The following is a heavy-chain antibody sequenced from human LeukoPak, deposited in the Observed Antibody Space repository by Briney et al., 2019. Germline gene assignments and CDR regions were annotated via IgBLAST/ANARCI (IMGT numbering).Heavy chain of an antibody. CDR3: ARDRALYDSSGYYSA. D-gene: IGHD3-22*01. J-gene: IGHJ5*02. Sequence: ASVKVSCKASGYTFTSYGISWVRQAPGQGLKWMGWISAYNGNTNYAQKLQGRVTMTTDTSTSTAYMELRSLRSDDTAVYYCARDRALYDSSGYYSAWGQGTLVTVSS. V-gene: IGHV1-18*01. CDR1: GYTFTSYG. CDR2: ISAYNGNT.